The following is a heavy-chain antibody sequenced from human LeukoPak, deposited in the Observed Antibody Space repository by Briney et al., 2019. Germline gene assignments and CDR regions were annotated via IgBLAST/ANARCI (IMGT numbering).Heavy chain of an antibody. CDR3: ARDLSRSSGYTDY. J-gene: IGHJ4*02. CDR1: GGSISSSSYY. Sequence: SETLSLTCTVSGGSISSSSYYWAWIRQPPGKGLEWIGSIYYSGSAYYNPSLKSRVTISVDTSKKQFSLKLSSMTAADTAVYYCARDLSRSSGYTDYWGQGTLVTVSS. CDR2: IYYSGSA. V-gene: IGHV4-39*07. D-gene: IGHD5-12*01.